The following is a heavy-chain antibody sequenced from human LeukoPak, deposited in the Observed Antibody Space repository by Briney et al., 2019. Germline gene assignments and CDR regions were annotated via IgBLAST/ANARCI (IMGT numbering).Heavy chain of an antibody. Sequence: PGGSLRLSCTASGFTFGDYAMNWVRQAPGKGLEWVGFIRSKAYGGTTEYAASVKGRFTISRDDSKSTAYLQMDGLKTEDTAVYYCTRDGGDSSGYYPYYFDYWGQGTLVTVSS. D-gene: IGHD3-22*01. CDR2: IRSKAYGGTT. CDR1: GFTFGDYA. CDR3: TRDGGDSSGYYPYYFDY. J-gene: IGHJ4*02. V-gene: IGHV3-49*04.